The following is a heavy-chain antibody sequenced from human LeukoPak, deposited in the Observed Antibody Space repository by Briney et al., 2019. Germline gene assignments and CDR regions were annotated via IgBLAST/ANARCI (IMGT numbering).Heavy chain of an antibody. Sequence: SVKVSCKASGYTFTSYGISWVRQAPGQGLEWMGRIIPVLGVANYAQKFQGRVTISADKSTSTAYMEVSSLRSEDTAVYCCATGIGTLWSGYYHDYWGQGTLVTVSS. CDR2: IIPVLGVA. V-gene: IGHV1-69*04. CDR3: ATGIGTLWSGYYHDY. CDR1: GYTFTSYG. J-gene: IGHJ4*02. D-gene: IGHD3-3*01.